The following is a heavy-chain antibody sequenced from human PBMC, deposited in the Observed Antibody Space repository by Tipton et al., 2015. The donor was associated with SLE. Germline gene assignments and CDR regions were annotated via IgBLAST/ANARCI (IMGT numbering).Heavy chain of an antibody. CDR1: VSPLTSGLSY. D-gene: IGHD7-27*01. CDR3: ARDLAWGSWGY. Sequence: TLSLTCTVSVSPLTSGLSYWGWIRQPAGTGLEWIGHIYTTGSTNYSPSLKSRVTISFDTSETQFSLKLASVTIADTAVYYCARDLAWGSWGYWGQGTLVTVSS. V-gene: IGHV4-61*09. J-gene: IGHJ4*02. CDR2: IYTTGST.